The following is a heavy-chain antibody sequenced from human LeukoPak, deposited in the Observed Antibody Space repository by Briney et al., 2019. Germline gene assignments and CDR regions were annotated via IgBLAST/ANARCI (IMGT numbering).Heavy chain of an antibody. CDR1: GGSFSGYY. CDR2: INHSGI. Sequence: SETLSLTCAVYGGSFSGYYWNWIRQPPGKGLEWIGEINHSGIKYNPSLKSRVTISVDTSKNQFSLKLGSVTAADTAVYYCASARSGWSLNYYYYYMDVWGKGTTVTVSS. V-gene: IGHV4-34*01. D-gene: IGHD6-19*01. J-gene: IGHJ6*03. CDR3: ASARSGWSLNYYYYYMDV.